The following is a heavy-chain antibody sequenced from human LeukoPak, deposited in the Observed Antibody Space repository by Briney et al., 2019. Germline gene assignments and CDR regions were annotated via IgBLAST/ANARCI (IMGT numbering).Heavy chain of an antibody. J-gene: IGHJ4*02. CDR3: ARSNHFWSGFLDT. Sequence: PSETLSLTCIVSGGSLSSSNFYWGWIRQPPGKGLEWIGSIYYIGSTYYSPSLKSRALVSVDTSKNQVSLRLTSVTAADTAVYFCARSNHFWSGFLDTWGQGTLVTVSS. V-gene: IGHV4-39*07. CDR2: IYYIGST. D-gene: IGHD3-3*02. CDR1: GGSLSSSNFY.